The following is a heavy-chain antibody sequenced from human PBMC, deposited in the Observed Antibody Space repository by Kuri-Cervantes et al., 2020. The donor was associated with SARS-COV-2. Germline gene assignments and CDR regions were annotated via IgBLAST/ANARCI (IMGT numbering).Heavy chain of an antibody. CDR1: GASITHHY. CDR2: VHNSGST. J-gene: IGHJ4*01. V-gene: IGHV4-59*11. Sequence: GSLRLSCTVSGASITHHYWSWMRQPPGKGLEWIGYVHNSGSTSFSPSLRSRVTMSIDTSMSQFSLKLYSVTAAVTAIYYCAGASFGLVGACDYWGHGTLVTVSS. D-gene: IGHD3/OR15-3a*01. CDR3: AGASFGLVGACDY.